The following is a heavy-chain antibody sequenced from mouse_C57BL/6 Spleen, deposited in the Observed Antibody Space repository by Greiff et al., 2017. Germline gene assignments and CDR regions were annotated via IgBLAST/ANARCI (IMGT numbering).Heavy chain of an antibody. CDR1: GYTFTSYW. Sequence: VQLQQSGAELVKPGASVKLSCKASGYTFTSYWLHWVKQRPGRGLEWIGRIDPNSGGTKYNEKFKSKATLTVDQPSSTTNMQVSSLTSEDSAVYYGARAIGHYDYDERGFAYWGQGTLVTVSA. CDR2: IDPNSGGT. D-gene: IGHD2-4*01. V-gene: IGHV1-72*01. CDR3: ARAIGHYDYDERGFAY. J-gene: IGHJ3*01.